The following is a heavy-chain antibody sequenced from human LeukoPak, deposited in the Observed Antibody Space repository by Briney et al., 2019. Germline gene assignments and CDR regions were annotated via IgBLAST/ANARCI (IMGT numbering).Heavy chain of an antibody. CDR3: AKSHTRVPSGFDH. CDR1: GFTFDDYA. CDR2: ISWNSGSI. Sequence: PGRSLRLSCAASGFTFDDYAMHWVRQAPGKGLEWVSGISWNSGSIVYADSVKGRFTISRDNAKNSLYLQMNSLRAEDTALYYCAKSHTRVPSGFDHWGQGTLVTVSS. D-gene: IGHD2-15*01. J-gene: IGHJ5*02. V-gene: IGHV3-9*01.